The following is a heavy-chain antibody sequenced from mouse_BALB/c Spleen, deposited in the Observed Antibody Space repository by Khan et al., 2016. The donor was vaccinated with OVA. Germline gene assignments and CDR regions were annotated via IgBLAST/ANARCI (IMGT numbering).Heavy chain of an antibody. J-gene: IGHJ2*01. CDR2: IRYSGST. D-gene: IGHD1-1*01. CDR3: ARSVTISTVVATDFDY. CDR1: GYSITSDYA. V-gene: IGHV3-2*02. Sequence: EVKLLESGPGLVKPSQSLSLTCTVTGYSITSDYAWNWIRQFPGNKLEWMGYIRYSGSTSYNPSLKSRISITRDTSKNQFFLQLNSVTTEDTATYYCARSVTISTVVATDFDYWGQGTTLTVSS.